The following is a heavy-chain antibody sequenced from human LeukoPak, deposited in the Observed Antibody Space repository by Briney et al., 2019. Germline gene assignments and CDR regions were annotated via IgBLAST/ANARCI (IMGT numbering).Heavy chain of an antibody. J-gene: IGHJ3*02. V-gene: IGHV3-30*18. CDR2: ISFDGSYK. D-gene: IGHD5-18*01. CDR3: AKGVDTATLHGAFDI. CDR1: GLTFSSYG. Sequence: GGSLRLSCAASGLTFSSYGMHWVRQAPGKGLEWVGVISFDGSYKYYADSVKGRFTISRDNSKNTLYPQMNSLRVEDTAVYYCAKGVDTATLHGAFDIWGQGTMVTVSS.